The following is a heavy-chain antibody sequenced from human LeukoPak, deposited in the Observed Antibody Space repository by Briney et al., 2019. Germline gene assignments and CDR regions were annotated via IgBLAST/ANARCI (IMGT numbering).Heavy chain of an antibody. J-gene: IGHJ4*02. D-gene: IGHD2-21*01. CDR2: IWGSGGNT. CDR1: GFTFTSYV. Sequence: GGSLRVSCAASGFTFTSYVLRWVRQAPGKGLEWVSSIWGSGGNTHYADFVKGRFSISRDIPKNMLYLQMNSLRVEDTAVYYCARGIVAGTGNFYFDYWGQGTLVIVSS. CDR3: ARGIVAGTGNFYFDY. V-gene: IGHV3-23*01.